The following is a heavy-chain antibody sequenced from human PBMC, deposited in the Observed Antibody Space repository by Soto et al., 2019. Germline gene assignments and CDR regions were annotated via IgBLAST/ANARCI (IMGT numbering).Heavy chain of an antibody. V-gene: IGHV1-2*02. Sequence: ASVKVSCKASGYTFTGYYLHWVRQAPGQGLEWMGWINPKSGGTKYAQNFQGRVTMTRDTSISTAYMDLSRLRSDDTAVYYCERSLSQTDLNYSASRDYYNWFDPWGQGTLVTVSS. D-gene: IGHD3-22*01. CDR3: ERSLSQTDLNYSASRDYYNWFDP. CDR1: GYTFTGYY. J-gene: IGHJ5*02. CDR2: INPKSGGT.